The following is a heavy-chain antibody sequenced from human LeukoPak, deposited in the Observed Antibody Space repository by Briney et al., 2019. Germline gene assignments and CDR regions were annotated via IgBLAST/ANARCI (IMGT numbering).Heavy chain of an antibody. CDR2: IYHSGST. CDR1: GYSISSGYY. CDR3: ATTLIAAAGTLSDY. D-gene: IGHD6-13*01. Sequence: SETLSLTCTVFGYSISSGYYWGWIRQPPGKGLEWIGSIYHSGSTYYNPSLKSRVTISVDTSKNQFSLKLSSVTAADTAVYYCATTLIAAAGTLSDYWGQGTLVTVSS. V-gene: IGHV4-38-2*02. J-gene: IGHJ4*02.